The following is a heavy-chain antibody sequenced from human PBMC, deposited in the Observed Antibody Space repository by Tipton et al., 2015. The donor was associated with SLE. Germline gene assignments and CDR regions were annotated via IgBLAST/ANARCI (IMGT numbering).Heavy chain of an antibody. D-gene: IGHD6-19*01. CDR3: ANHRGPSGWYGGFDY. V-gene: IGHV3-43D*04. CDR2: ISWDGGST. CDR1: GFTFDDYA. Sequence: QLVQSGGVVVQPGGSLRLSCAASGFTFDDYAMHWVRQAPGKGLEWVSLISWDGGSTYYADSVKGRFTISRDNSKNSLYRQMNRLRAEDTALYYCANHRGPSGWYGGFDYWGQGTLVTVSS. J-gene: IGHJ4*02.